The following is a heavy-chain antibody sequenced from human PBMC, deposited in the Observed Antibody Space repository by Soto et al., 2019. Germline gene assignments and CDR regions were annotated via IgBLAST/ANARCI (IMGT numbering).Heavy chain of an antibody. CDR1: GGTFSSYA. V-gene: IGHV1-69*13. D-gene: IGHD3-22*01. J-gene: IGHJ5*02. Sequence: EASVKVSCKASGGTFSSYAISWVRQAPGQGLEWMGGIIPIFGTANYAQKFQGRVTITADESTSTAYMELSSLRSEDTAVYYCASMVVGRQSMVAWGQGNLVTVSS. CDR3: ASMVVGRQSMVA. CDR2: IIPIFGTA.